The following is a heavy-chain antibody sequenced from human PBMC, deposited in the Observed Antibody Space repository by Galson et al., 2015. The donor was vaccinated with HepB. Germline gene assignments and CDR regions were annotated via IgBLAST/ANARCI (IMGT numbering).Heavy chain of an antibody. V-gene: IGHV1-3*01. CDR3: ARWVKQSGYSSGSADY. Sequence: SVKVSCKASGYTFTSYAMHWVRQAPGQRLEWMGWINAGNGNTKYSQKFQGRVTITRDTSASTAYMELSSLRSEDTAVYYCARWVKQSGYSSGSADYWGQGTLVTVSS. J-gene: IGHJ4*02. CDR2: INAGNGNT. CDR1: GYTFTSYA. D-gene: IGHD6-19*01.